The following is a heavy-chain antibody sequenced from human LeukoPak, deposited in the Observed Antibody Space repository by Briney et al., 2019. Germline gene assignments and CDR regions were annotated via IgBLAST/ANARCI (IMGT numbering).Heavy chain of an antibody. V-gene: IGHV4-61*02. CDR3: ARGVTYYYDSSGYLY. CDR2: IHTSGRT. CDR1: GDSISSGSYY. Sequence: PSQTLSLTCTVSGDSISSGSYYWSWIRQPAGKGLEWIGRIHTSGRTNYNPSLKSRVTISADTSKNQFSLKLSSVTAADTAVYYCARGVTYYYDSSGYLYWGQGTLVTVSS. J-gene: IGHJ4*02. D-gene: IGHD3-22*01.